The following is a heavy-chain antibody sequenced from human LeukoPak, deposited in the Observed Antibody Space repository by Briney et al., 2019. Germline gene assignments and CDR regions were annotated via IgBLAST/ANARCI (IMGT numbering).Heavy chain of an antibody. J-gene: IGHJ4*02. D-gene: IGHD3-22*01. CDR1: GGTFSSYA. CDR2: IIPIFGTA. Sequence: SVKVSCKASGGTFSSYAISWVRQAPGQGLEWMGGIIPIFGTANYAQKFQGRVTITADGSTSTAFMELSSLRSEDTAVYYCAREWGLESSGYYYAYWGQGTLVTVSS. V-gene: IGHV1-69*13. CDR3: AREWGLESSGYYYAY.